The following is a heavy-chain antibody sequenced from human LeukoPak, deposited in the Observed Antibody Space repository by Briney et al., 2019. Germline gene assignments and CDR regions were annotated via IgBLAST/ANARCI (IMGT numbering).Heavy chain of an antibody. J-gene: IGHJ4*02. CDR3: ARGVAAPIGGYYFDY. Sequence: GGSLRLSCAASGFTFSSYEMNWVRQAPGKGLEWVSYISSSGSTIYYADSVKGRFTISRDNAKNSLYLQMNSLRAEDTAAYYCARGVAAPIGGYYFDYWGQGTLVTVSS. D-gene: IGHD3-16*01. CDR1: GFTFSSYE. V-gene: IGHV3-48*03. CDR2: ISSSGSTI.